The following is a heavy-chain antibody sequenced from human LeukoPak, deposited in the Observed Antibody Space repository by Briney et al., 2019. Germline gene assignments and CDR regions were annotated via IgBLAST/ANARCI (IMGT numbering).Heavy chain of an antibody. D-gene: IGHD6-13*01. CDR3: ARDLAAAGRWAFDY. J-gene: IGHJ4*02. Sequence: GRSLRLSCAASGFTLSSYAINWVRQAPGKGLEWVAVISHDGSNIYYADSVKGRFTISRDNSKNTLYLQMNSLRAEDTAVYYCARDLAAAGRWAFDYWGQGTQVTVSS. V-gene: IGHV3-30-3*01. CDR2: ISHDGSNI. CDR1: GFTLSSYA.